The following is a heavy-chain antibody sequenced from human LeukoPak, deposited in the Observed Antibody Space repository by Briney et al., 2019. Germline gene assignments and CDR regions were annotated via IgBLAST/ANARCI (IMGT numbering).Heavy chain of an antibody. CDR2: ISSSSSTI. D-gene: IGHD1-26*01. CDR3: ARIRAYSGSYLDAFDI. V-gene: IGHV3-48*02. CDR1: GFTFSSYS. Sequence: GGSLRLSCAASGFTFSSYSMNLVRQAPGRGLEWVSYISSSSSTIYYADSVKGRFTISRDNAKNSLYLQMNSLRDEDTAVYYCARIRAYSGSYLDAFDIWGQGTMVTVSS. J-gene: IGHJ3*02.